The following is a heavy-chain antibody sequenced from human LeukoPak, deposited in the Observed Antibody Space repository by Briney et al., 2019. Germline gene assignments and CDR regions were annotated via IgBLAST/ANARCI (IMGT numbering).Heavy chain of an antibody. V-gene: IGHV4-34*01. CDR3: ARRVYITIFGVVSAAQNWFDP. J-gene: IGHJ5*02. CDR1: GGSFSGYY. D-gene: IGHD3-3*01. CDR2: INHSGST. Sequence: SETLSPTCAVYGGSFSGYYWSWIRQPPGKGLEWIGEINHSGSTNYNPSLKSRVTISVDTSKNQFSLKLSSVTAADTAVYYCARRVYITIFGVVSAAQNWFDPWGQGTLVTVSS.